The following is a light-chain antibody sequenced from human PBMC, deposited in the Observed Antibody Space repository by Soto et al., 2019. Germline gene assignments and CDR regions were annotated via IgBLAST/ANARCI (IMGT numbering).Light chain of an antibody. CDR1: QTISAF. CDR2: SAS. J-gene: IGKJ1*01. CDR3: QQTYSPPGT. V-gene: IGKV1-39*01. Sequence: DIQMTQSPSSLSASVGDRATITCRASQTISAFLNWYQHKPGKAPEXIIFSASKLQTGVPSRFSGRGSGTAFTLTITGLRPEDVATYYCQQTYSPPGTFGQGTKVDIK.